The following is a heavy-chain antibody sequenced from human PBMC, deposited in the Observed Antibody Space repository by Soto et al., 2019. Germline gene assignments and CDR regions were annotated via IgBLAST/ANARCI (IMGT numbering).Heavy chain of an antibody. CDR2: IYHSGST. D-gene: IGHD6-19*01. CDR3: ARLRGWYGSGGEFDY. Sequence: SETLSLTCTVSGYSISSGYYWGWIRQPPGKGLEWIGSIYHSGSTYYNPSLKSRVTISVDTSKNQFSLKLSSVTAADTAVYYCARLRGWYGSGGEFDYWGQGTLVTVSS. V-gene: IGHV4-38-2*02. CDR1: GYSISSGYY. J-gene: IGHJ4*02.